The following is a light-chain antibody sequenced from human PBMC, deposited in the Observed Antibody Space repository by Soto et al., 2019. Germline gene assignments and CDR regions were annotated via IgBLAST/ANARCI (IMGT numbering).Light chain of an antibody. Sequence: AIRLTHSPSSFSASTGDRVTLTCLASQGISSHLAWYQQKPGKAPKLLIYAASTLQSGVPSRFSGSGSGTDFTLTISSLQPEDFATYYCQQGHSNPITLGQGTRLEI. CDR3: QQGHSNPIT. CDR1: QGISSH. J-gene: IGKJ5*01. CDR2: AAS. V-gene: IGKV1-8*01.